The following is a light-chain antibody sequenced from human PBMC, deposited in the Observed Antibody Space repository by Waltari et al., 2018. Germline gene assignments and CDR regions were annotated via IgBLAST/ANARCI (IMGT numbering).Light chain of an antibody. J-gene: IGLJ3*02. Sequence: QSVLTQPPSVSGAPGQRVTIPCTGSGPNIGAGYDVHWYQQLPRAAPKLLIYGSSSRPLGVPDRFFGSTSGTSASLAIIGLQAEDEADYYCQSYDTSLSVVFGGGTKLTVL. CDR1: GPNIGAGYD. V-gene: IGLV1-40*01. CDR2: GSS. CDR3: QSYDTSLSVV.